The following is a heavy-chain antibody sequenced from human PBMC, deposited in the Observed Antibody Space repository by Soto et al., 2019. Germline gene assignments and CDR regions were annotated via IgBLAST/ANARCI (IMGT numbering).Heavy chain of an antibody. V-gene: IGHV3-11*01. D-gene: IGHD2-2*01. J-gene: IGHJ4*02. Sequence: LRLSCAASGFTFSDYYMSWIRQAPGKGLEWVSYISSSGSTIYYADSVKGRFTISRDNAKNSLYLQMNSPRAEDTAVYYCARSPWPYCSSTSCYDYWGQGTLVTVSS. CDR3: ARSPWPYCSSTSCYDY. CDR1: GFTFSDYY. CDR2: ISSSGSTI.